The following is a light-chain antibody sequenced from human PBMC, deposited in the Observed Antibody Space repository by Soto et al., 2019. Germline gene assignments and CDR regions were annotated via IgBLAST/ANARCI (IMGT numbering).Light chain of an antibody. CDR3: QQYGSSRGYT. Sequence: EIVLTQSPGTLSLSPGERVTLSCRASQSFGSTHLAWYQQRPGQAPRLLIYGASSRASGIPDRFSGSGSGTDFTLTISRLEPEDFAVYYCQQYGSSRGYTFVQGTKLDIK. V-gene: IGKV3-20*01. CDR1: QSFGSTH. J-gene: IGKJ2*01. CDR2: GAS.